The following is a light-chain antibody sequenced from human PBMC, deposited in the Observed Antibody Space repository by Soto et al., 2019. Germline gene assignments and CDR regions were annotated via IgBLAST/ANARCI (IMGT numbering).Light chain of an antibody. V-gene: IGKV3-20*01. CDR2: GAS. J-gene: IGKJ2*01. Sequence: EIVLTQSPGTLSLSPGERATLSCRARQSVSSSYLAWYQQKPGQAPRLLIYGASSRATGIPDRFSGSGSGTDFTVTISRLEPEDFAVYYWQQYGSSPYTFGQGTNLEIK. CDR3: QQYGSSPYT. CDR1: QSVSSSY.